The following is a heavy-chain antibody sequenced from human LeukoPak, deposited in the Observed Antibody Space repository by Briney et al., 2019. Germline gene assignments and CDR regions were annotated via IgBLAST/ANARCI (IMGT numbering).Heavy chain of an antibody. J-gene: IGHJ5*02. CDR1: GGSRGSGNYY. CDR3: ARHSGRFDP. CDR2: IYYTGST. D-gene: IGHD3-10*01. V-gene: IGHV4-39*01. Sequence: PSETLSLTCSVSGGSRGSGNYYWGWIRQPPGKGLEWIGSIYYTGSTYYNPSLKSRVTISVDTSKNQFSLKLSSVTAADTAVYYCARHSGRFDPWGQGTLVTVSS.